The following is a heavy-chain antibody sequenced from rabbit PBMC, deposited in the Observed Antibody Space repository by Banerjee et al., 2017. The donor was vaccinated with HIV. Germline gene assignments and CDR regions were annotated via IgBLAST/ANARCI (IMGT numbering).Heavy chain of an antibody. Sequence: QEQLEESGGDLVKPEGSLTLTCTASGFSFSNKYVMCWVRQAPGKGLEWIACINTSSGNIVYATWAKGRFTISKTSWTTVTLQMTSLTAADTATYFCARSLGWGAGNLWGQGTL. J-gene: IGHJ4*01. CDR3: ARSLGWGAGNL. CDR2: INTSSGNI. CDR1: GFSFSNKYV. V-gene: IGHV1S45*01. D-gene: IGHD4-1*01.